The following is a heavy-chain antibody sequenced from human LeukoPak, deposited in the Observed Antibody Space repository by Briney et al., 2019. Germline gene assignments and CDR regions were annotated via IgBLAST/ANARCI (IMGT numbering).Heavy chain of an antibody. V-gene: IGHV4-59*01. Sequence: SETLSLTCTVSGGSISSYYWSWIRQPPGKGLEWIGYIYYSGSTNYNPSLKSRVTISVDTSKNQFSLKLSSVTAADTAVYYCARAETRGVCFDYWGQGTLVTVSS. CDR1: GGSISSYY. CDR2: IYYSGST. D-gene: IGHD3-10*01. CDR3: ARAETRGVCFDY. J-gene: IGHJ4*02.